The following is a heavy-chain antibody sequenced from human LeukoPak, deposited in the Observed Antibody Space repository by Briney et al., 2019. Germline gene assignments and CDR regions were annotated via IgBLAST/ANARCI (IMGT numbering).Heavy chain of an antibody. D-gene: IGHD3-10*01. V-gene: IGHV3-7*01. J-gene: IGHJ4*02. CDR1: GFTFSTYW. CDR2: IKPSGTET. Sequence: PGGSLRISCAASGFTFSTYWMTWVRRAPGKGLEWVANIKPSGTETYYGDPVKGRFTISRDNAKNLLYLQMSSLRAEDTAVYSCGRFGDEAGIDNWGQGTLVTVSS. CDR3: GRFGDEAGIDN.